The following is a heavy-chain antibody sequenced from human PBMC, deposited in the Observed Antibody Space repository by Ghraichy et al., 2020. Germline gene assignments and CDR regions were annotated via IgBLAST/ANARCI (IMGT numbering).Heavy chain of an antibody. D-gene: IGHD3-22*01. Sequence: ASVKVSCKASGYTFSNYGISWVRQAPGQGLEWMGWINTYNGNTNYAQKLQGRVAMTTDTSTSTAFMELRSLRSDDTAVYHCARDRLVVIMPVPYDYWGQGTLVTVSS. V-gene: IGHV1-18*04. CDR2: INTYNGNT. CDR1: GYTFSNYG. CDR3: ARDRLVVIMPVPYDY. J-gene: IGHJ4*02.